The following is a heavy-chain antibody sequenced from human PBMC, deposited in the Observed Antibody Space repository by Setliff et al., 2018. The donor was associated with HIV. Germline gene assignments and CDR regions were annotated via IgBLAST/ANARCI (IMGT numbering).Heavy chain of an antibody. D-gene: IGHD3-3*01. CDR1: GYTFTAHH. J-gene: IGHJ4*02. V-gene: IGHV1-2*02. CDR3: ARVVDRDYDFWSAHEY. Sequence: ASVKVSCKSSGYTFTAHHIHWVRQASGQGPEWMGWIIPKSGETSYAEKFRGRVTMTRDTSLSTAYMELSWLTSDDTAVYYCARVVDRDYDFWSAHEYWGQGTMVTVSS. CDR2: IIPKSGET.